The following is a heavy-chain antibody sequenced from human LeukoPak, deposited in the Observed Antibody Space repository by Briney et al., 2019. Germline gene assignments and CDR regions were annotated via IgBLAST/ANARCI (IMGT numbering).Heavy chain of an antibody. CDR3: AIAAGWELGY. CDR2: IKEDASEE. CDR1: GFTSSRHW. D-gene: IGHD6-25*01. J-gene: IGHJ4*02. V-gene: IGHV3-7*01. Sequence: GGSLRLSCADSGFTSSRHWMSWVRQTPERGLEWVANIKEDASEENYVDSVEGRFTISRDNAKNSLYLQMNSLRAEDTAVYYCAIAAGWELGYWGQGTLVTVSS.